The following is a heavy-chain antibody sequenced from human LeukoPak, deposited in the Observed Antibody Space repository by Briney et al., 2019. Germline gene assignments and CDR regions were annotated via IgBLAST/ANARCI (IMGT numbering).Heavy chain of an antibody. Sequence: SVHVSCKSSGSTFSSYGISWMRQAPGQGLEWMGRIIPIFGIANYAQKFQGRVTITADKSTSTAYMELSSLRSEDTAVYYCARGGRDYGDYDNWFDPWGQGTLVTVSS. CDR2: IIPIFGIA. CDR3: ARGGRDYGDYDNWFDP. V-gene: IGHV1-69*04. CDR1: GSTFSSYG. J-gene: IGHJ5*02. D-gene: IGHD4-17*01.